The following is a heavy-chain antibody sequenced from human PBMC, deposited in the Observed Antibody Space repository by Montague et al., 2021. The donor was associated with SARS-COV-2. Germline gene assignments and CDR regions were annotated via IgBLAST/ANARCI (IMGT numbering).Heavy chain of an antibody. Sequence: SLRLSCAASGFTFSSYVMSWVRQPPGKGLEWVSLLYSAGSSTSYADSVKGRFTISRDNSKNTMYLQMNSLRAEDTAVYYCFGESSDPYYLDYWGQGTLVTVSS. CDR3: FGESSDPYYLDY. V-gene: IGHV3-23*03. CDR2: LYSAGSST. CDR1: GFTFSSYV. J-gene: IGHJ4*02. D-gene: IGHD3-10*01.